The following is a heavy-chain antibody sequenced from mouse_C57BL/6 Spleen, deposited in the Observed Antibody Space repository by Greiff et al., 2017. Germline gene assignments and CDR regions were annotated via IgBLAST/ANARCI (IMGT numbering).Heavy chain of an antibody. CDR2: INYDGSST. J-gene: IGHJ2*01. CDR3: ARDRSDGSNLFDY. V-gene: IGHV5-16*01. D-gene: IGHD1-1*01. CDR1: GFTFSDYY. Sequence: EVKLVESEGGLVQPGSSMKLSCTASGFTFSDYYMAWVRQVPEKGLEWVANINYDGSSTYYLDSLKSRFIISRDNAKNILYLQMSSLKSEDTATYYCARDRSDGSNLFDYWGQGTTLTVSS.